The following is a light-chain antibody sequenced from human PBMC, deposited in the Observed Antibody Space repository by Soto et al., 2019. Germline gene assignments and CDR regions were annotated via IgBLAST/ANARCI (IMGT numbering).Light chain of an antibody. CDR1: QSVSSW. CDR3: QQYDGFWT. Sequence: DIQMTQSPSTLSASVGDRVTITCRASQSVSSWLAWYQQKPGKAPKLLIYKASNLESGVPSRFSGSGSGTEFTLTISSLQPDDFATYYCQQYDGFWTFGQGTKVEI. J-gene: IGKJ1*01. V-gene: IGKV1-5*03. CDR2: KAS.